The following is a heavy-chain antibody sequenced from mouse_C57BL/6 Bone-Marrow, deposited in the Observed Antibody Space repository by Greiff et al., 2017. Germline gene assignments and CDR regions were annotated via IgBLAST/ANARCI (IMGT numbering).Heavy chain of an antibody. V-gene: IGHV1-55*01. D-gene: IGHD1-1*01. J-gene: IGHJ2*01. CDR1: GYTFTSYW. Sequence: VQLQQPGAELVKPGASVKMSCKASGYTFTSYWITWVKQRPGQGLEWIGDIYPGSGSTNYNEKFKSKATLTVDTSSSTAYMQLSSMTAEDSAVYYCARDYYGSYYFDDWGQGTTLTVSS. CDR2: IYPGSGST. CDR3: ARDYYGSYYFDD.